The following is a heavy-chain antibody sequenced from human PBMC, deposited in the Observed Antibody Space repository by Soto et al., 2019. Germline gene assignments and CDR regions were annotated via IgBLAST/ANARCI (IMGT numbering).Heavy chain of an antibody. V-gene: IGHV4-30-2*01. J-gene: IGHJ5*02. Sequence: SETLSLTCAVSGGSISSGGYSWSWIRQPPGKGLEWIGYIYHSGSTYYNPSLKSRVTISVDRSKNQFSLKLSSVTAADTAVYYCARGLTGTIYNWFDPWGQGTLVTVSS. CDR1: GGSISSGGYS. CDR3: ARGLTGTIYNWFDP. CDR2: IYHSGST. D-gene: IGHD1-7*01.